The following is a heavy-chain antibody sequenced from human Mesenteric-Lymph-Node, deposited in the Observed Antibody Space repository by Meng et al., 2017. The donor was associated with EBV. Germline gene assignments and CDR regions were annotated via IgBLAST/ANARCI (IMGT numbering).Heavy chain of an antibody. Sequence: GQLVECGAEWKKPRASVKVSCKASGYTFTNYAMNWVRQAPGQGLEWVGWFNTISGNPAYGQGFTGRFVFSWDTSVSTAYLQISSLKTEDTAVYYCARENPGDYIDYWGQGTLVTVSS. CDR3: ARENPGDYIDY. J-gene: IGHJ4*02. V-gene: IGHV7-4-1*02. CDR2: FNTISGNP. CDR1: GYTFTNYA. D-gene: IGHD1-14*01.